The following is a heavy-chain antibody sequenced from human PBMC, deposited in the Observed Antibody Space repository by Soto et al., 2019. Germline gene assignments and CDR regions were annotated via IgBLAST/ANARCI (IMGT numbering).Heavy chain of an antibody. J-gene: IGHJ5*02. CDR2: IYYSGTT. D-gene: IGHD1-26*01. CDR1: GYSISTNADY. V-gene: IGHV4-39*01. CDR3: ARQVNSGTYDH. Sequence: QLQLQESGPGLVKPSGTLSLTCTVSGYSISTNADYWGWIRQAPGKGLEWIGNIYYSGTTYYNPSLKSRVTISVDTSKNQFSLNLTSVTAADTAAYYCARQVNSGTYDHWGQGTLVTVSS.